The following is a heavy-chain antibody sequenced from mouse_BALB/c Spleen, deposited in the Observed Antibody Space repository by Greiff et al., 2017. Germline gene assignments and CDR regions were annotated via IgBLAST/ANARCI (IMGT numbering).Heavy chain of an antibody. CDR1: GFTFSSYA. Sequence: EVKLMDSGGGLVKPGGSLKLSCAASGFTFSSYAMSWVRQTPEKRLEWVASISSGGSTYYPDSVKGRFTISRDNARNILYLQMSSLRSEDTAMYYCARIYYGYDWYFDVWGAGTTVTVSS. V-gene: IGHV5-6-5*01. D-gene: IGHD2-2*01. J-gene: IGHJ1*01. CDR3: ARIYYGYDWYFDV. CDR2: ISSGGST.